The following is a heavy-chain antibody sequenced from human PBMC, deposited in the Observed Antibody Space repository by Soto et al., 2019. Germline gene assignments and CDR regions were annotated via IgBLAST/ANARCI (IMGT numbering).Heavy chain of an antibody. CDR1: GGSISSSSYN. CDR3: ARGRRFSGLDV. J-gene: IGHJ6*02. CDR2: AFDSGST. Sequence: NPSETLSLTCIVSGGSISSSSYNWGWIRQPPGKGLEWIGSAFDSGSTHYHPSLKSRGTISADTSKNHFYLKLSSVTAADTGVYYCARGRRFSGLDVWGQGTTVTVSS. V-gene: IGHV4-39*02. D-gene: IGHD3-3*01.